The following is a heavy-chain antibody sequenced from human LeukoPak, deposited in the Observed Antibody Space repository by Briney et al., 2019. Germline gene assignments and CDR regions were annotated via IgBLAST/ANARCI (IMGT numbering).Heavy chain of an antibody. Sequence: GASVKVSCKASGGTFSSYAISWVRQAPGQGLEWMGIINPSGGSTSYAQKFQGRVTMTRDTSTSTVYMELSSLRSEDTAVYYCAATVDTAMVSVFDYWGQGTLVTVSS. J-gene: IGHJ4*02. CDR1: GGTFSSYA. CDR2: INPSGGST. V-gene: IGHV1-46*01. CDR3: AATVDTAMVSVFDY. D-gene: IGHD5-18*01.